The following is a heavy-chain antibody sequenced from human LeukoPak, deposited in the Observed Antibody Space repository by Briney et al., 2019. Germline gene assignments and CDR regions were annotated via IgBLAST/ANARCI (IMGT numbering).Heavy chain of an antibody. CDR1: GYTFTGYY. CDR3: ARLKRGYSYGAHFDY. J-gene: IGHJ4*02. CDR2: INPNSGGT. Sequence: ASVKVSCKASGYTFTGYYMHWVRQASGQGLEWMGRINPNSGGTNYAQKFQGRVTMTRDTSISTAYMELSRLRSDDTAVYYCARLKRGYSYGAHFDYWGQGALVTVSS. V-gene: IGHV1-2*06. D-gene: IGHD5-18*01.